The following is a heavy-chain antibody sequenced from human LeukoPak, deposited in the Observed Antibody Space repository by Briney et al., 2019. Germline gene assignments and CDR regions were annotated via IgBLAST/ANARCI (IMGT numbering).Heavy chain of an antibody. Sequence: PSETLSLTCTVSGGSISSGEYYWSWIRQPAGKGLEWIGRIYTSGSTNYNPSLKNRVTISIDTSKNQFSLKLSSVTAADTAVYYCAREAYYYDSSGLNGNAFDIWGQGTMVTVSS. CDR3: AREAYYYDSSGLNGNAFDI. CDR1: GGSISSGEYY. J-gene: IGHJ3*02. V-gene: IGHV4-61*02. CDR2: IYTSGST. D-gene: IGHD3-22*01.